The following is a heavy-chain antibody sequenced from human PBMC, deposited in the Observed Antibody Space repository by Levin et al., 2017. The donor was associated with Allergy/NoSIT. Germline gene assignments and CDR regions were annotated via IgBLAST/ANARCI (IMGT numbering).Heavy chain of an antibody. J-gene: IGHJ1*01. CDR1: GYSFTSYW. CDR3: ASSDIEVAAQGKYFQH. D-gene: IGHD6-19*01. Sequence: GESLKISCKGSGYSFTSYWIGWVRQMPGNGLEWMGIIYPGDSDTRYSPSFQGQVTISADKSISSAYLQWSSLKASDTAMYYCASSDIEVAAQGKYFQHWGQGTLVTVSS. CDR2: IYPGDSDT. V-gene: IGHV5-51*01.